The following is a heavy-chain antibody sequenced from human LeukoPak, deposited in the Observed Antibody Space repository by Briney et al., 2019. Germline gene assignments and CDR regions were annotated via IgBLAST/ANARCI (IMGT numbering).Heavy chain of an antibody. D-gene: IGHD2-15*01. CDR1: GGSFSGYY. V-gene: IGHV4-34*01. CDR2: INHSGST. CDR3: ARLAVAASYVFDY. Sequence: SETLSLTCAVYGGSFSGYYWSWIRQSPGKGLEWIGEINHSGSTNYSPSLKSRVTISVDTSKNQFSLKLSSVTAADTAVYYCARLAVAASYVFDYWGQRTLVTVSS. J-gene: IGHJ4*02.